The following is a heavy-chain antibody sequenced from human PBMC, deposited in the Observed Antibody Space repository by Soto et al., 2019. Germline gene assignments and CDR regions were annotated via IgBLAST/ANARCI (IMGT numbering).Heavy chain of an antibody. J-gene: IGHJ4*02. D-gene: IGHD1-26*01. Sequence: EVQLLESGGGLVQPGGSLRLSCAASGFTFSSYAMRWVRQAPGKGLEWVSAISGSGGSTYYADSVKGRFTISRDNSKNTLYLQMNSLRAGDTAVYYCARRGSGSYYDDWGQGTLVTVSS. CDR2: ISGSGGST. CDR3: ARRGSGSYYDD. V-gene: IGHV3-23*01. CDR1: GFTFSSYA.